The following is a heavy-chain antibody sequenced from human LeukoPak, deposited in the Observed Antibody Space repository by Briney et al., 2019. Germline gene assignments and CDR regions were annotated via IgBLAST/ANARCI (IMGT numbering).Heavy chain of an antibody. Sequence: SETLSLTCTVSGCSISSGYYWGWIRQPPGKGLEWIGSVYHDVNTYYNPSLQSRITMSVDTSKNQFSLMLSSVTAADSAVYYCARTGYDTSGYWYFDLWGRGTLVTVSS. D-gene: IGHD3-22*01. CDR3: ARTGYDTSGYWYFDL. V-gene: IGHV4-38-2*02. CDR2: VYHDVNT. CDR1: GCSISSGYY. J-gene: IGHJ2*01.